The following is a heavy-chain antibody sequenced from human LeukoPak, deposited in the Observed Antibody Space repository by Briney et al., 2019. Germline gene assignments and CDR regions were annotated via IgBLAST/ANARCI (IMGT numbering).Heavy chain of an antibody. CDR1: GFSLNTSGMR. Sequence: SGPTLVNPTQTLTLTCTFSGFSLNTSGMRVSWIRQPPGKALEWLARIDWDDDKFYSTSLKTRLTISKDTSKNQVVLTMTNMDPVDTATYYCTRMNYDGLDVWGQGTMVTVSS. J-gene: IGHJ3*01. CDR2: IDWDDDK. V-gene: IGHV2-70*04. CDR3: TRMNYDGLDV. D-gene: IGHD1-7*01.